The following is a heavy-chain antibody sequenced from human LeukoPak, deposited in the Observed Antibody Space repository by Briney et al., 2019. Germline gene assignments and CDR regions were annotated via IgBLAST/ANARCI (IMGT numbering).Heavy chain of an antibody. J-gene: IGHJ4*02. V-gene: IGHV4-61*10. CDR1: GGSISSGSYY. CDR3: ASLARTAMVTSSS. CDR2: INHSGST. D-gene: IGHD5-18*01. Sequence: KPSETLSLTCTVSGGSISSGSYYWSWIRQPAGKGLEWIGEINHSGSTNYNPSLKSRVTISVDTSKNQFSLKLSSVTAADTAVYYCASLARTAMVTSSSWGQGTLVTVSS.